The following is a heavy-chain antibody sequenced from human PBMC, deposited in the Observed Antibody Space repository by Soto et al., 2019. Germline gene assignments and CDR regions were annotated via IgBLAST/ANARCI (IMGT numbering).Heavy chain of an antibody. Sequence: SETLSLTCTVSGGSISDDYWSWIRQPPGKGLEWIGYIYYSGSTYYNPSLKSRVTISVDTSKNQFSLKLSSVTAADTAVYYCARGIGPLRYYGSGSPNWFDPWGQGTLVTVSS. D-gene: IGHD3-10*01. CDR1: GGSISDDY. V-gene: IGHV4-59*08. CDR2: IYYSGST. CDR3: ARGIGPLRYYGSGSPNWFDP. J-gene: IGHJ5*02.